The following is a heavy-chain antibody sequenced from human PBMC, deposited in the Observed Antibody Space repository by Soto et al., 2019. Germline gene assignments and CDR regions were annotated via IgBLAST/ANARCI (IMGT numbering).Heavy chain of an antibody. J-gene: IGHJ4*02. CDR2: ISYDGSNK. D-gene: IGHD5-12*01. CDR3: AKSPLGLMEWLPPFDY. V-gene: IGHV3-30*18. CDR1: GFTFSSYG. Sequence: QVQLVESGGGVVQPGRSLRLSCAASGFTFSSYGMHWVRQAPGKGLEWVAVISYDGSNKYYADSVKGRFTISRDNSKNTLYLQMNSLRAEDTAVYYCAKSPLGLMEWLPPFDYWGQGTLVTVSS.